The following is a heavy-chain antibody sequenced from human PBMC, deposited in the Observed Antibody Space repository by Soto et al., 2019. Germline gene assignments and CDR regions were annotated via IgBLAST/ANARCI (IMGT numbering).Heavy chain of an antibody. CDR2: ISAYNGNT. CDR3: ARDRERITIFGVVSLPDY. J-gene: IGHJ4*02. Sequence: QVQLVQSGAEVKKPGASVKVSCKASGYTFTSYGISWVRQAPGQGLEWMGWISAYNGNTNYAQKLQGRVTMTTDTSTSTAYMELRSLRSDDTAVYYWARDRERITIFGVVSLPDYWGQGTLVTVSS. V-gene: IGHV1-18*01. D-gene: IGHD3-3*01. CDR1: GYTFTSYG.